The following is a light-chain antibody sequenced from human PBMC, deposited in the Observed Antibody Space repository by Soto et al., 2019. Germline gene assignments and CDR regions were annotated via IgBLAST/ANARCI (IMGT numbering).Light chain of an antibody. J-gene: IGLJ1*01. CDR2: EVN. CDR1: SSDDGGYNY. CDR3: SSYAGSSNV. Sequence: QSALAQPPSASGSPGQSLAISCTGTSSDDGGYNYVSWYQQHPGKAPKLMIYEVNKRPSGVPDRFSGSKSGDTDSLTVSGLQAEDEADYYCSSYAGSSNVFGTGTKVTVL. V-gene: IGLV2-8*01.